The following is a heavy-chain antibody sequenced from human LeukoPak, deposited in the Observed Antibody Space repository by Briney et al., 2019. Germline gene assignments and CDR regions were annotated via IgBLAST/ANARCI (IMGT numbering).Heavy chain of an antibody. V-gene: IGHV6-1*01. J-gene: IGHJ6*02. D-gene: IGHD2-2*02. CDR2: TYYRSKWYN. CDR3: ARGSVVPAAIDYYYYYGMDV. CDR1: GDSVSSNSAA. Sequence: SQTLSLTCAISGDSVSSNSAAWNWIRQSPSRGLEWLGRTYYRSKWYNDYAVSVKSRITINPDTSKNQFSLQLNSVTPEDTAVYYCARGSVVPAAIDYYYYYGMDVWGQGTTVTVSS.